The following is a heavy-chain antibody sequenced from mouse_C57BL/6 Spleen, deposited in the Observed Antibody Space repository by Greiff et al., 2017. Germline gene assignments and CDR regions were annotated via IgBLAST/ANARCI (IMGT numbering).Heavy chain of an antibody. CDR2: ISSGGDYI. Sequence: EVKLVESGEGLVKPGGSLKLSCAASGFTFSSYAMSWVRQTPEKRLEWVAYISSGGDYIYYADTVKGRFTISRDNARNTLYLQMSSLKSEDTAMYYCTRDLYYGSSHEDYARDYWGKGTSVTVSS. D-gene: IGHD1-1*01. J-gene: IGHJ4*01. CDR1: GFTFSSYA. CDR3: TRDLYYGSSHEDYARDY. V-gene: IGHV5-9-1*02.